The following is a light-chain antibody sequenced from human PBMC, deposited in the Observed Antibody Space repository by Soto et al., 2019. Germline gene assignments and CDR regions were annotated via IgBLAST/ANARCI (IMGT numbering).Light chain of an antibody. CDR3: SSYAGSTKVV. Sequence: QSALTQPASVSGSPGQSITISCTGTNSDVGNYDLVSWYEHHPGKAPRLIIYEVTKRPSGGSDRFSGSKSGNTASLTISGLQAEDEGDYYCSSYAGSTKVVFGGGTK. CDR2: EVT. CDR1: NSDVGNYDL. V-gene: IGLV2-23*02. J-gene: IGLJ3*02.